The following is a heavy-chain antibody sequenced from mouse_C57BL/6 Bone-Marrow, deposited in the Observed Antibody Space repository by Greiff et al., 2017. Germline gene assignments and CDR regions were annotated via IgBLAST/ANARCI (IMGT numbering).Heavy chain of an antibody. CDR1: GYTFTSYW. CDR3: ARCLYDGYYGLSWFAY. V-gene: IGHV1-64*01. D-gene: IGHD2-3*01. Sequence: QVQLQQSGAELVKPGASVKLSCKASGYTFTSYWMHWVKQRPGQGLEWIGMIHLNSGSTNYNEKFKSKATLTVDKSSSTAYMQLSSLTSEDSAVYYCARCLYDGYYGLSWFAYWGQGTLVTVSA. J-gene: IGHJ3*01. CDR2: IHLNSGST.